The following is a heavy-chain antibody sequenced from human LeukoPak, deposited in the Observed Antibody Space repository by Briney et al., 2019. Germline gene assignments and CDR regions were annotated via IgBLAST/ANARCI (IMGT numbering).Heavy chain of an antibody. D-gene: IGHD5-18*01. Sequence: PGGSLRLSCAASGFTFSSYWMSWVRQAPGKGLEWVANIKQDGSEKYYVDSVKGRSTISRDNAKNSLYLQMNSLRAEDTAVYYCARVLRGYSYGYAYWGQGTLVTVSS. CDR1: GFTFSSYW. J-gene: IGHJ4*02. CDR2: IKQDGSEK. CDR3: ARVLRGYSYGYAY. V-gene: IGHV3-7*01.